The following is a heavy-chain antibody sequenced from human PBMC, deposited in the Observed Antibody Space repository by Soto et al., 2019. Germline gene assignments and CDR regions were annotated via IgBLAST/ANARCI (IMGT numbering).Heavy chain of an antibody. CDR1: GGSINSDDSF. CDR2: LYYGGST. D-gene: IGHD1-26*01. J-gene: IGHJ5*02. V-gene: IGHV4-39*01. CDR3: ARQLPVGATSWFDP. Sequence: SETLSLTCSVSGGSINSDDSFWGWVRQSPGKGLEWIGSLYYGGSTFYNPSLKSRVTISLDTSKNQFSLILTSVTAADTAIYYCARQLPVGATSWFDPWGQGTLVTVSS.